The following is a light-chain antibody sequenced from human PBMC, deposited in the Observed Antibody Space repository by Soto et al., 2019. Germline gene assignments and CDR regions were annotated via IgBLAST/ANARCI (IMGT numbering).Light chain of an antibody. V-gene: IGLV2-23*01. CDR1: SSDVGSYNL. J-gene: IGLJ1*01. CDR2: EGN. Sequence: QSVLTQPASVSGSPGQSITISCTGTSSDVGSYNLVSWYQQHPGKAPKLMSYEGNKRPSGVSNRFSGSKSANTASLTISGLQTEDEDDYYCCSYAGTNTFVFGTGTKVTVL. CDR3: CSYAGTNTFV.